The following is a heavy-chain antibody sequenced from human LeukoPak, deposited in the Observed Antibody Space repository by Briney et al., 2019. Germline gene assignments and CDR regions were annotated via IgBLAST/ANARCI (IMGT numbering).Heavy chain of an antibody. V-gene: IGHV3-30*02. Sequence: PGGSLRLSCAASGFTFSSYGMHWVRQAPGKGLEWVAFIRYDGSNKYYADSVKGRFTISRDNSKNTLYLQMNSLRAEDTAVYYCATAAGYCSSTSCYRNGIDYWGQGTLVTVSS. CDR1: GFTFSSYG. D-gene: IGHD2-2*01. J-gene: IGHJ4*02. CDR2: IRYDGSNK. CDR3: ATAAGYCSSTSCYRNGIDY.